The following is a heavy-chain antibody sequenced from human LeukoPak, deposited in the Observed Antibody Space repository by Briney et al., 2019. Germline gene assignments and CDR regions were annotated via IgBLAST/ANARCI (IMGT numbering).Heavy chain of an antibody. D-gene: IGHD4-23*01. J-gene: IGHJ3*02. V-gene: IGHV1-2*02. CDR1: GYTFTGYY. CDR2: INPSGGGT. CDR3: ARETTTVVTPGGSFGALHRAFDI. Sequence: GASVKVSCKASGYTFTGYYMHWVRQAPGQGLEWMGIINPSGGGTNYAQKFQGRVTMTRDTSISTAYMELSRLRSDDTAVYYCARETTTVVTPGGSFGALHRAFDIWGQGTMVTVSS.